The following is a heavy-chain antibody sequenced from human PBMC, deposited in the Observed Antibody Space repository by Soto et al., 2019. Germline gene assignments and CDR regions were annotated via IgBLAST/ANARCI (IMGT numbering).Heavy chain of an antibody. CDR1: GGSFSGYY. Sequence: SETLSLTCAVYGGSFSGYYWTWIRQPPGTGLEWIGEINHSGSTNYNPSLKSRVTISVDTSKNQFSLKLTSVTAADTAVYYCARDRRTTDGMDVWGQGTTVTVSS. CDR3: ARDRRTTDGMDV. D-gene: IGHD1-7*01. V-gene: IGHV4-34*01. CDR2: INHSGST. J-gene: IGHJ6*02.